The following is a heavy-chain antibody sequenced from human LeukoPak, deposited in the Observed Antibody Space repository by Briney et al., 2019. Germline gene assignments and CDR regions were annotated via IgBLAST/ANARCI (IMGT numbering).Heavy chain of an antibody. CDR2: TYYRSNWYN. D-gene: IGHD1-26*01. V-gene: IGHV6-1*01. Sequence: SQTLSLTCAISGDSVSSNSAAWNWIRQSPSRGLEWLGRTYYRSNWYNDFAVSVKGRISINPDTSKNQFSLHLNSVAPEDTAVYYCARGVGATWNLYNFDYWGQGTLVTVSS. CDR3: ARGVGATWNLYNFDY. J-gene: IGHJ4*02. CDR1: GDSVSSNSAA.